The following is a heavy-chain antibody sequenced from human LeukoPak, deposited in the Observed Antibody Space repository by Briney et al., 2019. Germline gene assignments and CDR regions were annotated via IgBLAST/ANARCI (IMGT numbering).Heavy chain of an antibody. CDR1: GFTFTNAW. D-gene: IGHD1-20*01. CDR2: IKSKADGETI. Sequence: GGSLRLSCAASGFTFTNAWMNWVRQAPGKGLEWVGRIKSKADGETIDYAAPVKGRFTFSRDDSKNMLYLQMNSLKSEDTAVYYCSTLTSRGLSDSWGQGTLATVSS. J-gene: IGHJ4*02. CDR3: STLTSRGLSDS. V-gene: IGHV3-15*07.